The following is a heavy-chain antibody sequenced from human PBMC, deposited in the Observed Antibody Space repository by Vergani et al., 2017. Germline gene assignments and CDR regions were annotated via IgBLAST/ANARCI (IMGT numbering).Heavy chain of an antibody. J-gene: IGHJ3*02. CDR1: GFIFNNSN. Sequence: QVQLVESGGGVVQPGESLRLSCAASTSGFIFNNSNMHWVRQAPGKGLEWVAFIRYDDSRNKYYAASVQGRFIISRDNSKNTVFLQMNSLRPEDTALYYCAKDFVPGRAFDIWGQGTMVTVSS. V-gene: IGHV3-30*02. CDR2: IRYDDSRNK. CDR3: AKDFVPGRAFDI.